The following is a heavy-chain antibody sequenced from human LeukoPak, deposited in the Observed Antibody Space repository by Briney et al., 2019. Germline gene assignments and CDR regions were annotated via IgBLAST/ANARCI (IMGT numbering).Heavy chain of an antibody. CDR2: IRSKANSYAT. D-gene: IGHD6-13*01. Sequence: GGSLRLSCAASGFTFSGSAMHWVRQASGKGPEWVGRIRSKANSYATAYAASVKGRFTISRDDSKNTAYLQMNSLKTEDTAVYYCTIAAAGTPLGVYWGQGTLVTVSS. CDR1: GFTFSGSA. V-gene: IGHV3-73*01. CDR3: TIAAAGTPLGVY. J-gene: IGHJ4*02.